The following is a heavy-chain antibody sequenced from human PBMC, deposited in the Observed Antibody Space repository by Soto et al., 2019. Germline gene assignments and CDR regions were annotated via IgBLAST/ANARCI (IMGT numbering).Heavy chain of an antibody. V-gene: IGHV1-2*02. J-gene: IGHJ3*02. Sequence: QLHLVQSGAVVKKPGASVTVSCSASGYPVTAYYMHWVRQAPGRGLEWMGGINPATGAAKYTQTFHGRVTMTRDTSTSTVFMELSGLTSEDTAVFYVARGGGVGVAGSAAFDMWGQGTLVTVSS. CDR1: GYPVTAYY. CDR2: INPATGAA. CDR3: ARGGGVGVAGSAAFDM. D-gene: IGHD3-3*01.